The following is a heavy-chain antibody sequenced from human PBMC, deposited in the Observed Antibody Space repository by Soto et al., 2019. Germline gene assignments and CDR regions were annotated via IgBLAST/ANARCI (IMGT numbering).Heavy chain of an antibody. V-gene: IGHV3-49*04. CDR3: TNDPLSVGGHYYYYGMDV. J-gene: IGHJ6*02. D-gene: IGHD1-26*01. CDR1: GFTFGDYA. Sequence: GGSLRLSCTAFGFTFGDYAMSWVRQAPGKGLEWVGFIRSKAYGGTTEYAASVKGRFTISRDDSKSIAYLQMNSLKTEDTAVYHCTNDPLSVGGHYYYYGMDVWGQGTTVTVSS. CDR2: IRSKAYGGTT.